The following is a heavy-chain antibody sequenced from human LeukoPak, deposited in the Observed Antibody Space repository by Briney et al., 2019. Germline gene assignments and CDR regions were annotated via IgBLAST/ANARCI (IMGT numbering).Heavy chain of an antibody. J-gene: IGHJ4*02. CDR2: IYYSGST. CDR3: ARGADIVATTMYYFDY. Sequence: SETLSLTCTVSGGSIRSYYWSRIRQPPGKGLEWIGYIYYSGSTNYNPSLKSRVTISVDTSKNQFSLKLSSVTAADTAVYYCARGADIVATTMYYFDYWGQGTLVTVSS. CDR1: GGSIRSYY. V-gene: IGHV4-59*01. D-gene: IGHD5-12*01.